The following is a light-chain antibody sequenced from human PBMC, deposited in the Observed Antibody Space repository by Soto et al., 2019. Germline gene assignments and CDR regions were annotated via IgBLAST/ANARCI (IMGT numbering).Light chain of an antibody. Sequence: DIQMTQSPSTLSAAVGDRVTITCRASQSISSWLAWYQQKPGKAPKSLIYDASSLESGVSSRLSGSGSGTEFTLTISNLQPDDSATYYCQHYKAFSPWTFGQGTKVDI. CDR3: QHYKAFSPWT. V-gene: IGKV1-5*01. CDR1: QSISSW. CDR2: DAS. J-gene: IGKJ1*01.